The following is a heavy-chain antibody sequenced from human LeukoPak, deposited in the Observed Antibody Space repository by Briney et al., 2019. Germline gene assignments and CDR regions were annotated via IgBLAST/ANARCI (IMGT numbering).Heavy chain of an antibody. CDR2: TKQGGSEK. CDR3: VTGRKPGIAVAGPLDY. J-gene: IGHJ4*02. D-gene: IGHD6-19*01. Sequence: PGGSLRLSCAASVVTLSIVWMSSGRQAPGKGLEWVANTKQGGSEKYYVDSVKGRFTISRDNAKNSLYLQMNSLRAEDTAVYYYVTGRKPGIAVAGPLDYWGQGTLVTVSS. CDR1: VVTLSIVW. V-gene: IGHV3-7*01.